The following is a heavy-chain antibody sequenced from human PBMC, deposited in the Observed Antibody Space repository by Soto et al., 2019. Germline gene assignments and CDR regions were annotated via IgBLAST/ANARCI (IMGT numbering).Heavy chain of an antibody. Sequence: ESLTISRRASGYIFTSYWIGWVRQMPGIGLEWMGIVNPADSDTRYSPSFQGQVTVSADKSISTAYLQWGSLKASDTAMYYCVTPDSSGYYSHWGQGTPVTVSS. CDR1: GYIFTSYW. J-gene: IGHJ4*02. CDR3: VTPDSSGYYSH. CDR2: VNPADSDT. V-gene: IGHV5-51*01. D-gene: IGHD3-22*01.